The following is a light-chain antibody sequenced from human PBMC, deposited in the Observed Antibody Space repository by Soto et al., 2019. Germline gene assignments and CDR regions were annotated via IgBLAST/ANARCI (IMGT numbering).Light chain of an antibody. CDR1: QSINIY. CDR3: QQSYRSPYT. CDR2: GAS. J-gene: IGKJ2*01. V-gene: IGKV1-39*01. Sequence: IQMTQSPSSLPASVGDRVTVTCRASQSINIYLNWYQQKPGKAPTLLIYGASSLQSGVPSRFSGGGSRTDFTLTISSLQPEDFATYYCQQSYRSPYTFGQGTKLEIK.